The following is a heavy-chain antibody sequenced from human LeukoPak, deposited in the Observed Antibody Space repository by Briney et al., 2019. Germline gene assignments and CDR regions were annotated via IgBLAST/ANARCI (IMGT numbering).Heavy chain of an antibody. D-gene: IGHD1-1*01. CDR1: GGTFSSYA. J-gene: IGHJ3*02. V-gene: IGHV1-69*13. Sequence: SVKVSCKASGGTFSSYAISWVRQAPGQGLGWMGGIIPIFGTANYAQKFQGRVTITADESTSTAYMELSSLRSEDTAVYYCARDTTGTTGIWGQGTMVTVSS. CDR2: IIPIFGTA. CDR3: ARDTTGTTGI.